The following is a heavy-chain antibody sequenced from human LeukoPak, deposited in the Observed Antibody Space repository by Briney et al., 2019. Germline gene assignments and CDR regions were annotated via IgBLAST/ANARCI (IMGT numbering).Heavy chain of an antibody. CDR3: ARDPWVYYYTPRTNWFDP. J-gene: IGHJ5*02. Sequence: SQTLSLTCAISGDSVSSNSAAWNWIRQSPSRGLEWLGRTYYRSKWYNDYAVSVKSRITINPDTSKNQFSLQLNSVTPEDTAVYYCARDPWVYYYTPRTNWFDPWGQGTLVTVSS. CDR2: TYYRSKWYN. CDR1: GDSVSSNSAA. D-gene: IGHD3-10*01. V-gene: IGHV6-1*01.